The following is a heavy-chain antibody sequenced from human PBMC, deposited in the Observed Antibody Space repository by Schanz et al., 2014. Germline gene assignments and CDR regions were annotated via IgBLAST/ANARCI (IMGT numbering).Heavy chain of an antibody. CDR2: FNDGGVNK. J-gene: IGHJ4*02. D-gene: IGHD3-10*01. Sequence: EVHLLESGGGLVEPGGSLRLSCATSGFSLDIFAVSWVRQAPGKGLEWVSSFNDGGVNKYYADSVKGRFTISSDNSKSTLSLQMNSLQPEDTAVYYCTADLWFGAVWGVWWGQGTLVTVSS. V-gene: IGHV3-23*01. CDR3: TADLWFGAVWGVW. CDR1: GFSLDIFA.